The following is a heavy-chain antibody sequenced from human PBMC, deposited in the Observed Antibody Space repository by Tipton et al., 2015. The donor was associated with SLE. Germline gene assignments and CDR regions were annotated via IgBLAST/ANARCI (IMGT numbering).Heavy chain of an antibody. J-gene: IGHJ6*02. CDR3: AKDNPPPYYYGMDV. V-gene: IGHV3-30*02. D-gene: IGHD1-14*01. CDR2: IRYDGSNK. Sequence: SGFTFSSYGMHWVRQAPGKGLEWVAFIRYDGSNKYYADSVKGRFTISRDNSKNTLYLQMNSLRAEDTAVYYCAKDNPPPYYYGMDVWGQGTTVTVSS. CDR1: GFTFSSYG.